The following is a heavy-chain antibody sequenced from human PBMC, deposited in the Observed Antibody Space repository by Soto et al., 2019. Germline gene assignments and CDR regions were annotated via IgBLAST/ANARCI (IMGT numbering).Heavy chain of an antibody. Sequence: QVQLVESGGGVVQPGRSLRLSCAASGFTFSSYAMHWVRQAPGNGLEWVALISYDGSNKYYADSVKGRFTISRDNSKNTVYMEMNSLRTEDTAVYYCARVEAVAGTWWYVDLWGRGTLVTVSS. CDR1: GFTFSSYA. V-gene: IGHV3-30*03. CDR3: ARVEAVAGTWWYVDL. D-gene: IGHD6-19*01. J-gene: IGHJ2*01. CDR2: ISYDGSNK.